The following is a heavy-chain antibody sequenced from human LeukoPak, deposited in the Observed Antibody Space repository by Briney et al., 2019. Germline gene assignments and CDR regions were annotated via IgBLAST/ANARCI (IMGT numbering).Heavy chain of an antibody. CDR2: IKGDGSEK. J-gene: IGHJ4*02. CDR1: GLTFNSYW. Sequence: GGSLRLSCAASGLTFNSYWMTWVRPAPGKGPEWVANIKGDGSEKYYVDSVKGRFTISRDNAKNSLYLQMNSLRAEDTAVYYCARVAIWGGYRYFGYWGQGTLVTVSS. V-gene: IGHV3-7*01. D-gene: IGHD3-16*02. CDR3: ARVAIWGGYRYFGY.